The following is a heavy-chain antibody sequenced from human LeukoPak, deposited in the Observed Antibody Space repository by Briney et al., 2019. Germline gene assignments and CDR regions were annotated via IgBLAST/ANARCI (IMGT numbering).Heavy chain of an antibody. J-gene: IGHJ5*02. Sequence: GASVKVSCKASGYTFTSYGISWVRQAPGQGLEWMGWISAYNGNTNYAQKLQGRVTMTTDTSTSTAYMELRSLRSDDTAVYYCARVRYYYGSGSYYKPWCQGTLVTVSS. CDR1: GYTFTSYG. CDR3: ARVRYYYGSGSYYKP. CDR2: ISAYNGNT. D-gene: IGHD3-10*01. V-gene: IGHV1-18*01.